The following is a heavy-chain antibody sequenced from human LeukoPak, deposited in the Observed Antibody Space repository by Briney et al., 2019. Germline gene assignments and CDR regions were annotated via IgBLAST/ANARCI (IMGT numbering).Heavy chain of an antibody. Sequence: GGSLRLSCAASGFTFSSYGMHWVRQAPGKGLEWVAVISYDGSNKYYADSVKGRFTISRDNSKNTLYLQMNSLRAEDTAVYYCAKNQHRYFDWLLIDYWGQGTLVTVSS. CDR2: ISYDGSNK. J-gene: IGHJ4*02. V-gene: IGHV3-30*18. CDR3: AKNQHRYFDWLLIDY. CDR1: GFTFSSYG. D-gene: IGHD3-9*01.